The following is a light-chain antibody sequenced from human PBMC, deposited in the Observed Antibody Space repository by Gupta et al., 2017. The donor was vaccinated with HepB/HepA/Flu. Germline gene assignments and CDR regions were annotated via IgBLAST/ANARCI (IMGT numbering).Light chain of an antibody. CDR2: TAS. CDR3: QKYYSAPLT. V-gene: IGKV1-27*01. CDR1: QGIGYH. Sequence: DSDLTQSPSSLSASVGDRVTISCRASQGIGYHVAWYQQRPGEVPRLLIYTASTLQSGVPSRFSGSGSGTDFTLTISSLQPEDVATYYCQKYYSAPLTFGGGTKVEI. J-gene: IGKJ4*01.